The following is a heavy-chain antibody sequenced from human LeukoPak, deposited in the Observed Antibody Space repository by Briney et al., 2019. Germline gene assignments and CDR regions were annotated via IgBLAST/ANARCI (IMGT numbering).Heavy chain of an antibody. CDR2: FYYSGNT. D-gene: IGHD1-14*01. Sequence: SETLSLTCTVSGGSISSSSYYWPWIRQPPGKGLEWIGSFYYSGNTYYSPSLKSRVTISVDTSKNQFSLRLTSVTAADTAVYYCARSGIAYTFWYFNLWGRGSLVTVPS. CDR3: ARSGIAYTFWYFNL. V-gene: IGHV4-39*01. CDR1: GGSISSSSYY. J-gene: IGHJ2*01.